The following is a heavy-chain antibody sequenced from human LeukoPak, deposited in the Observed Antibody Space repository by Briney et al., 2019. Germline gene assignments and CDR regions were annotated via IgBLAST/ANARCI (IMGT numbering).Heavy chain of an antibody. D-gene: IGHD1-7*01. CDR3: AKLVYRDWNYLDYFDY. V-gene: IGHV3-23*01. CDR1: GFTFSSYA. CDR2: ISGSGGST. Sequence: GGSLRLSCAASGFTFSSYAMSWVRQAPGKGLEWVSAISGSGGSTYYADSVKGRFTISRDNSKNTLYLQMNSLRAEDTAVYYCAKLVYRDWNYLDYFDYWGQGTLVTVSS. J-gene: IGHJ4*02.